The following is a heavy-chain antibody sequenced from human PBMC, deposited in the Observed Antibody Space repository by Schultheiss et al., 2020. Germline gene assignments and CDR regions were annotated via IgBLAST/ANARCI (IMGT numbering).Heavy chain of an antibody. D-gene: IGHD3-16*01. V-gene: IGHV4-59*01. CDR1: GGSISGYY. J-gene: IGHJ4*02. CDR3: ASSQVYGTFSDY. Sequence: SQTLSLTCTVSGGSISGYYWSWIRQPPGKGLEWIGYIYYSGSTNYNPSLKSRVTISVDTSKNQFSLKLSSVTAADTAVYYCASSQVYGTFSDYWGQGTLVTVSS. CDR2: IYYSGST.